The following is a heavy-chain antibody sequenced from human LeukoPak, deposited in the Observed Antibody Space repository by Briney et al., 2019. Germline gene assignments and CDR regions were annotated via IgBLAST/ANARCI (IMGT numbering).Heavy chain of an antibody. J-gene: IGHJ4*02. CDR2: IYYSGST. D-gene: IGHD1-26*01. CDR1: GGSISSYY. CDR3: ARHVGGYSGSYFDY. Sequence: PSETLSPTCTVSGGSISSYYWSWIRQPPGKGLEWIGYIYYSGSTNYNPSLKSRVTISVDTSKNQFSLKLSSVTAADTAVYYCARHVGGYSGSYFDYWSQGTLVTVSS. V-gene: IGHV4-59*08.